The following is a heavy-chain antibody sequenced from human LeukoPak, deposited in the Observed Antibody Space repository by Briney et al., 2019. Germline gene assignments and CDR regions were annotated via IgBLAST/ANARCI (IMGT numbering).Heavy chain of an antibody. CDR2: IWYDGSNK. CDR3: ARVSGYCSGGSCYVIDAFAI. V-gene: IGHV3-33*01. Sequence: GGSLRLSCAASGFTFSSYGMHWVRQAPGKGLEWVAVIWYDGSNKYYADSVKGRFTISRDNSKNTLYLQMNGLRAEDTAVYYCARVSGYCSGGSCYVIDAFAIWGQGTMVTVSS. J-gene: IGHJ3*02. D-gene: IGHD2-15*01. CDR1: GFTFSSYG.